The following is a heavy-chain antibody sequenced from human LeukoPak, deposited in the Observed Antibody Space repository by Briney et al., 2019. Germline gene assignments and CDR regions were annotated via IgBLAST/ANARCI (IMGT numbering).Heavy chain of an antibody. Sequence: GGSLRLSCAASGFTFSSYEMNWVRQAPGKGLEWVSYISSSGSTIYYADSVKGRFTISRDNAKNSLYLQMNSLRAEDTAVYYYARDISVTTPPLDYWGQGTLVTVSS. J-gene: IGHJ4*02. CDR3: ARDISVTTPPLDY. D-gene: IGHD4-17*01. V-gene: IGHV3-48*03. CDR2: ISSSGSTI. CDR1: GFTFSSYE.